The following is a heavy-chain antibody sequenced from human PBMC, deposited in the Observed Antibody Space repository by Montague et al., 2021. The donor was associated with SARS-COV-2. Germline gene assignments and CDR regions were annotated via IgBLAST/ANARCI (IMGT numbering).Heavy chain of an antibody. CDR1: GASIVNTDC. CDR2: VYDTAST. Sequence: SETLSLTCAVSGASIVNTDCWSWVRQPPGKGLEWIGEVYDTASTNYNPSLKSRVTMSVDKFNNQVSLQLNYLTAADTAVYFCMRAGGYVNRPPVWGQGAQVIVSS. CDR3: MRAGGYVNRPPV. D-gene: IGHD6-19*01. V-gene: IGHV4-4*02. J-gene: IGHJ4*02.